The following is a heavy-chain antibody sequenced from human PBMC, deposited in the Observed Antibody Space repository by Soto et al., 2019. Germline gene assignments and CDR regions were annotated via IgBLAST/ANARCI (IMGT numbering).Heavy chain of an antibody. V-gene: IGHV5-51*01. CDR3: ARQSIVGATSYYYGMEV. Sequence: GESLKISCKGSGYSFTSYWIGWVRQMPGKGLEWMGIIYPGDSDTRYSPSFQGQVTISADKSISTAYLQWSSLKASDTAMYYCARQSIVGATSYYYGMEVWGQGTLVTVSS. J-gene: IGHJ6*02. D-gene: IGHD1-26*01. CDR1: GYSFTSYW. CDR2: IYPGDSDT.